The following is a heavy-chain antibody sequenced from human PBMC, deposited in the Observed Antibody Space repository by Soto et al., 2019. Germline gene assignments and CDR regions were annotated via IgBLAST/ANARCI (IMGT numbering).Heavy chain of an antibody. CDR2: ISSRSDI. J-gene: IGHJ6*02. D-gene: IGHD2-2*02. Sequence: GGSLRLSCVGSGFTFSTYSINWVRQAPGKGLEWVSSISSRSDIYYADSVKGRFTISRDNAKNSASLQMNSLRAEDTAVYYCAREYTAWPLAYGLDVWGQGTTVTVSS. V-gene: IGHV3-21*01. CDR1: GFTFSTYS. CDR3: AREYTAWPLAYGLDV.